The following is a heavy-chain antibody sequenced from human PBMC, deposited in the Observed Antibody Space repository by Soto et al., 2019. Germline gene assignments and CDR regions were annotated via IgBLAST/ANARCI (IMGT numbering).Heavy chain of an antibody. V-gene: IGHV1-3*01. CDR2: INAGNGNT. Sequence: ASVKVSCKASVYTFTSCAIRCVRQAPGQRLEWMGWINAGNGNTKYSQKFQGRVTITRDTSASTAYMELSSLRSEDTAVYYCARDFDYYDSRAYFDYWGQGTLVTVSS. J-gene: IGHJ4*02. D-gene: IGHD3-22*01. CDR3: ARDFDYYDSRAYFDY. CDR1: VYTFTSCA.